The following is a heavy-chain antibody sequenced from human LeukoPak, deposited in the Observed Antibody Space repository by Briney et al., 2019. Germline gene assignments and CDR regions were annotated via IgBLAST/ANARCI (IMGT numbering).Heavy chain of an antibody. Sequence: SETLSLTCTVSGGSISGSRYCWTWIRQPPGKGLEWIAYIYHSGSSRTTNYNPSLKSRVTISLDTSKNQVSLKLSSVTAADTAVYYCARHEGSGGWYNYWGQGTLVTVSS. V-gene: IGHV4-61*05. CDR1: GGSISGSRYC. D-gene: IGHD6-19*01. J-gene: IGHJ4*02. CDR3: ARHEGSGGWYNY. CDR2: IYHSGSSRTT.